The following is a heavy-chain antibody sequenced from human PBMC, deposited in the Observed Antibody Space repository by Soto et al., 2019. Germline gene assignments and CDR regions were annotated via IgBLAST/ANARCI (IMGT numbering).Heavy chain of an antibody. V-gene: IGHV3-7*05. CDR3: ARAGSENEY. CDR1: GYTFSHYW. CDR2: IKEDGSDR. D-gene: IGHD3-10*01. Sequence: EVQLVESGGGLVQPGRSLRLSCEASGYTFSHYWMTWVRQAPGKGLEWLANIKEDGSDRNYVDSVKGRFTISRDNAKNSLYLQLNGLRAEDTAVYYCARAGSENEYWGQGTLVTVSS. J-gene: IGHJ4*02.